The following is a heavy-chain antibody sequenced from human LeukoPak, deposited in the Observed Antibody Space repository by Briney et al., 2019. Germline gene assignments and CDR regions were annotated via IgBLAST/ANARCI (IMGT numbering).Heavy chain of an antibody. CDR3: ARDGYQLLLDAFDI. CDR1: GYTFTSYG. J-gene: IGHJ3*02. Sequence: ASVKVSCKASGYTFTSYGISWVRQAPGQGLEWMGWISDYNGDTNYAQKLQGRVTMTTDTSTSTAYMELRSLRSDDTAAYYCARDGYQLLLDAFDIWGQGTMVTVSS. D-gene: IGHD2-2*01. V-gene: IGHV1-18*04. CDR2: ISDYNGDT.